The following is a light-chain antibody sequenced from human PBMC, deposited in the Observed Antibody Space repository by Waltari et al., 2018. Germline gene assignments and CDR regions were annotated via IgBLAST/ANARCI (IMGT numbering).Light chain of an antibody. CDR3: QKYESLPAT. CDR1: QSVSRA. V-gene: IGKV3-20*01. J-gene: IGKJ1*01. CDR2: DAF. Sequence: EIVLTQSPGTLSLSPGDRATLSCRASQSVSRALAWYQQKPGQAPRLLIYDAFSRATGIPDRFSGSGSGTDFSLTSSRLEPEDFAVYYWQKYESLPATFGQGTKVEIK.